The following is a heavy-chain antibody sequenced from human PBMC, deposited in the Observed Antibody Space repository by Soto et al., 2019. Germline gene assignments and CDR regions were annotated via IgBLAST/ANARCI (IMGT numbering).Heavy chain of an antibody. CDR1: GFTFSSYE. Sequence: PGGSLRLSCAASGFTFSSYEMNWVHQAPGKGLEWVSYISSNGSTIYYADSVKGRFTISRDNAKNSLYLQMNSLGAEDTAVYYCARDSSGCIDYWGQGTLVTVSS. CDR2: ISSNGSTI. V-gene: IGHV3-48*03. J-gene: IGHJ4*02. D-gene: IGHD5-12*01. CDR3: ARDSSGCIDY.